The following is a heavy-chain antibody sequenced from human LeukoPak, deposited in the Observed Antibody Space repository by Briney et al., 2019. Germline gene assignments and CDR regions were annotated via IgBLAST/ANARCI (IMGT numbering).Heavy chain of an antibody. Sequence: GGSLRLSCAASRFTFSTYSMNWVRQAPGKGLEWVSSITSSRTYIYYADSVKGRFTISRDNAKNALYLQMNSPRVEDTAVYYCARDESRGNLVTAPDYWGQGTLVTVSS. CDR3: ARDESRGNLVTAPDY. CDR2: ITSSRTYI. J-gene: IGHJ4*02. CDR1: RFTFSTYS. D-gene: IGHD2-21*02. V-gene: IGHV3-21*01.